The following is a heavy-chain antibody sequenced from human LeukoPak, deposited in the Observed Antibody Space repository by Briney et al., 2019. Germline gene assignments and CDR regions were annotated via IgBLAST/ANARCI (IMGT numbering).Heavy chain of an antibody. CDR3: ARDQGSSWYRIAFDY. CDR2: IYTTGST. J-gene: IGHJ4*02. D-gene: IGHD6-13*01. V-gene: IGHV4-4*07. CDR1: CPSINSSY. Sequence: SHCLSLTRTLSCPSINSSYRGWIRHHAGDGLEWSGRIYTTGSTNSHPSLKTRVTITVDKSKTQLSLNLSSVNAEDTAVYYCARDQGSSWYRIAFDYWGQRTLVTVSS.